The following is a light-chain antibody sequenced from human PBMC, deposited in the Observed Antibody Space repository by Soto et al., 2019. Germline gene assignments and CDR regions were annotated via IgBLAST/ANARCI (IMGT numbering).Light chain of an antibody. V-gene: IGLV4-60*03. CDR1: SGHSSYI. CDR2: LEGSGSY. Sequence: QLVLTQSSSASASLGSSVKLTCTLNSGHSSYIIAWHQQQPGKAPRYLIKLEGSGSYNKGSGVPDRFSGSSSGADRYLTISNLQSEDEADYYCETWDSNSWVFGGGTKVTVL. CDR3: ETWDSNSWV. J-gene: IGLJ3*02.